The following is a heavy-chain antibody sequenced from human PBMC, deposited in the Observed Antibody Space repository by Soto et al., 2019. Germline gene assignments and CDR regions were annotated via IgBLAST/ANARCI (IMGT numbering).Heavy chain of an antibody. J-gene: IGHJ5*02. CDR3: ATDRGGYCSGGSCPEAWFDP. CDR1: GYTFTTYP. D-gene: IGHD2-15*01. CDR2: INVGNGGT. V-gene: IGHV1-3*05. Sequence: QVQLVQSGAEEKKPGASVKVSCKASGYTFTTYPMNWLRQAPGQRPEWMGWINVGNGGTKYSQKFQGRVSITRDTSASTAYRQPSRLRSDDTAVYYCATDRGGYCSGGSCPEAWFDPWGQGTLVTVTS.